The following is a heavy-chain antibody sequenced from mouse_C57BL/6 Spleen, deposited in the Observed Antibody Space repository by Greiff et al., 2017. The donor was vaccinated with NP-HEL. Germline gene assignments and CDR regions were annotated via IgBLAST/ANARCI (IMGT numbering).Heavy chain of an antibody. CDR1: GYTFTSYW. CDR3: ARSLSTVVGDY. Sequence: QVQLQQPGAELVMPGASVKLSCKASGYTFTSYWMHWVKQRPGQGLEWIGEIDPSDSYTNYNQKFKGKSTLTVDKSSSTAYMQLSSLTSEDSAVYYCARSLSTVVGDYWGQGTTLTVSS. J-gene: IGHJ2*01. D-gene: IGHD1-1*01. V-gene: IGHV1-69*01. CDR2: IDPSDSYT.